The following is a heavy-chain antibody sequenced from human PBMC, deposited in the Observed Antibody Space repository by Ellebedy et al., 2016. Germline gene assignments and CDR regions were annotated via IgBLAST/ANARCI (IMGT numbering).Heavy chain of an antibody. D-gene: IGHD3-16*01. CDR1: GFTFSSYS. CDR2: ISSSSSYI. V-gene: IGHV3-21*01. CDR3: ARDRDFGSTVGYLDS. J-gene: IGHJ4*02. Sequence: GESLKISCAASGFTFSSYSMNWVRQAPGKGLEWVSSISSSSSYIYFADSVKGRFTISRDNSMNTLYLQLNSLRPDDTAVYYCARDRDFGSTVGYLDSWGQGTLVTVSS.